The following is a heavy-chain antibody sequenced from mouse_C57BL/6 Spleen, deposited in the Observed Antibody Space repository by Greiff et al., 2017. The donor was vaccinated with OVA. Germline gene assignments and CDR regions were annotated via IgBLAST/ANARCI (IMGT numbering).Heavy chain of an antibody. CDR3: ARNIYDYAMDY. CDR2: IYPGSGST. D-gene: IGHD1-3*01. Sequence: QVQLQQPGAELVKPGASVTMSCKASGYTFTSYWITWVKQRPGQGLEWIGDIYPGSGSTNYNEKFKSKATLTVDTSSSTAYMQLSSLTSEDSAVYYCARNIYDYAMDYWGQGTSVTVSS. V-gene: IGHV1-55*01. CDR1: GYTFTSYW. J-gene: IGHJ4*01.